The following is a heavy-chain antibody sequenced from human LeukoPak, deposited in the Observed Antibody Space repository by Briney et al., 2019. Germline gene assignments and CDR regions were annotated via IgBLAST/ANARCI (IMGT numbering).Heavy chain of an antibody. CDR2: ISSSYNYI. Sequence: GGSLRLSCAGSGFTFSSYSMNWVRQAPGKGLEWVSSISSSYNYIYYADSVKGRFTISRDNAKNSLYLQMNSLRAEDTAVYYCARSGLGPYYFDYWGQGTLVTVSS. CDR3: ARSGLGPYYFDY. CDR1: GFTFSSYS. D-gene: IGHD3-16*01. V-gene: IGHV3-21*01. J-gene: IGHJ4*02.